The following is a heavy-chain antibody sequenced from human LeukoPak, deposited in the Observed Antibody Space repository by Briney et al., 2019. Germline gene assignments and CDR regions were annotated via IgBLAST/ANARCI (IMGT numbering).Heavy chain of an antibody. CDR2: ISGDGAGT. J-gene: IGHJ4*02. Sequence: GGSLRLSCAGSGFTFSSYGMRWVRQAPGKGLEWVSAISGDGAGTYYADSVKGRFTISRDNAKNSLYLQMNSLRAEDTAVYYCARDQLAYYYDSSGYLDYWGQGTLVTVSS. D-gene: IGHD3-22*01. CDR3: ARDQLAYYYDSSGYLDY. V-gene: IGHV3-23*01. CDR1: GFTFSSYG.